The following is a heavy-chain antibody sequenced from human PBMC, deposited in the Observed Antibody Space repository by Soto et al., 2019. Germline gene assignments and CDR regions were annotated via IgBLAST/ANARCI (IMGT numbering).Heavy chain of an antibody. CDR1: GFTFNIYC. Sequence: GGSLILSCAASGFTFNIYCVRWVRPAPDKGLEWVALISYDGSNQYYADSVKGRFTISRDNSKNTLFLQMNSLRADDTAVYYCAKDQASGQGSFDSWGQGTLVNLSS. J-gene: IGHJ4*02. V-gene: IGHV3-30*18. CDR3: AKDQASGQGSFDS. CDR2: ISYDGSNQ.